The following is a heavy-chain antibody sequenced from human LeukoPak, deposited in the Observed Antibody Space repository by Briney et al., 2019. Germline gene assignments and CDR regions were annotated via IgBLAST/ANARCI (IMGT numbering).Heavy chain of an antibody. CDR2: IYYSGST. CDR3: ARPPGYSLDDAFDI. CDR1: GGSISSYY. J-gene: IGHJ3*02. Sequence: SETLSLTCTVSGGSISSYYWSWIRQPPGKGLEWIGSIYYSGSTYYNPSLKSRVTISVDTSKNQFSLKLSSVTAADTAVYYCARPPGYSLDDAFDIWGQGTMVTVSS. D-gene: IGHD5-18*01. V-gene: IGHV4-59*05.